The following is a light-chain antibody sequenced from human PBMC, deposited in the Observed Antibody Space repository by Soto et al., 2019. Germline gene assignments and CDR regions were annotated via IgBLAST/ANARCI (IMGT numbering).Light chain of an antibody. CDR1: SSNIGAGYD. CDR3: SSYAGTNNRYV. Sequence: QSVLTQPPSVSGAPGQRVTISCTGSSSNIGAGYDVHWYQQLPGTAPKLLIHGNSNRPSGVPDRFSGSKFGNTASLTVSGLQAEDEADYYCSSYAGTNNRYVFGTGTKLTVL. J-gene: IGLJ1*01. V-gene: IGLV1-40*01. CDR2: GNS.